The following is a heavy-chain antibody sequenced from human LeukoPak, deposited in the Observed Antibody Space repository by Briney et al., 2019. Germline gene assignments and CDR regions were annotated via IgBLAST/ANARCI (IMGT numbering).Heavy chain of an antibody. J-gene: IGHJ4*02. CDR3: ARLREGSGWDSDY. CDR2: IYHSGST. CDR1: GGSISSSNW. D-gene: IGHD6-19*01. V-gene: IGHV4-4*02. Sequence: PSETLSLTCAVSGGSISSSNWWSWVRQPPGKGLEWIGEIYHSGSTNYNPSLKSRVTMSVDTSKNQFSLKLSSVTAADTAVYYCARLREGSGWDSDYWGQGTLVTVSS.